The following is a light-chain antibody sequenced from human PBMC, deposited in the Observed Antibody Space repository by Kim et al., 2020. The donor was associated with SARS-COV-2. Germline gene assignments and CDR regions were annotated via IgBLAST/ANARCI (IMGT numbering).Light chain of an antibody. CDR2: GAS. CDR1: QSVNSN. Sequence: EIVMTQSPATLSVSPGERATLSCRASQSVNSNLAWYQQKPGKAPRLLIYGASTRATGIPARFSGSGSGTEFTLTISSLQSEDFAVYYCQQYNYWYTFGQGTKLEI. CDR3: QQYNYWYT. V-gene: IGKV3-15*01. J-gene: IGKJ2*01.